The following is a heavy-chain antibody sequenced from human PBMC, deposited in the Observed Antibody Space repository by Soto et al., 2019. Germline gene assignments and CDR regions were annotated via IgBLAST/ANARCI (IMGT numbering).Heavy chain of an antibody. Sequence: QVQLQQWGAGLLKPSETLSLTCAVYGGSFSDFYWNWIRQSPGKGLEWIGEINHSGDTNYNPSLKIGVTISVDTSTNHFSLQLTSVTATDTAVYYCAQRTLTNWFDPWGQGTPVTVSS. CDR3: AQRTLTNWFDP. CDR1: GGSFSDFY. D-gene: IGHD4-4*01. CDR2: INHSGDT. V-gene: IGHV4-34*01. J-gene: IGHJ5*02.